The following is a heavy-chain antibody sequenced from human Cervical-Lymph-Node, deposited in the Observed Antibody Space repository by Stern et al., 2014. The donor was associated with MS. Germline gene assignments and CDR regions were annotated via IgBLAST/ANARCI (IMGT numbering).Heavy chain of an antibody. Sequence: VQLVESGGEVKKPGASVKVSCKTSGYTFTNYALSWVRQAPGQGLEWMGWISAYNGNTDYAQKFQGRVTMTTDTSTSTVYMELRNLRSDDTAVYYCARDPNGSADYWGQGTLVIVSS. D-gene: IGHD1-26*01. V-gene: IGHV1-18*01. J-gene: IGHJ4*02. CDR2: ISAYNGNT. CDR1: GYTFTNYA. CDR3: ARDPNGSADY.